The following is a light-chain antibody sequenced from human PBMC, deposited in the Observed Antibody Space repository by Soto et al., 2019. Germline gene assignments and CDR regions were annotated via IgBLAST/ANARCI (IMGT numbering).Light chain of an antibody. Sequence: DLVMTQSPLSLPVTPGEPASISCRSSQSLLHSNGYNYLDWYLQKPGQSPQLLIYLGSNRASGVPDRFSGSGSGTDFTLKISRVEAEDVGVYYCMQALQTAWTFGQGNKVQIK. CDR3: MQALQTAWT. J-gene: IGKJ1*01. CDR2: LGS. V-gene: IGKV2-28*01. CDR1: QSLLHSNGYNY.